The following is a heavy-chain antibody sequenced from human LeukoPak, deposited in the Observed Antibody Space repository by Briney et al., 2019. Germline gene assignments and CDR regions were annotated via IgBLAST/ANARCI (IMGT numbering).Heavy chain of an antibody. V-gene: IGHV7-4-1*02. CDR3: ARDLDSSGYYPLVDAFDI. D-gene: IGHD3-22*01. Sequence: ASVKVSCKASGYTFTSYAMNWVRQAPGQGLEWRGWINTNTGNPTYAQGFTGRFVFSLDTSVSTAYLQISSLKAEDTDVYYCARDLDSSGYYPLVDAFDIWGQGTMVTVSS. CDR1: GYTFTSYA. J-gene: IGHJ3*02. CDR2: INTNTGNP.